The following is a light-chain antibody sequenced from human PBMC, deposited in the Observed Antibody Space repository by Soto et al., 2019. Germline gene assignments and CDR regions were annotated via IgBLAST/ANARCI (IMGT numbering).Light chain of an antibody. CDR2: KAS. J-gene: IGKJ1*01. V-gene: IGKV1-5*03. Sequence: DIQMTQSPSTLSASVGDRVTITCRASQSVSRWLAWYQQKPGKAPKLLIYKASTLESGVPSRFSGSGSGTKFTLAISSLKPDDSATYYCQQYNDNWTFGQGTKVDIK. CDR3: QQYNDNWT. CDR1: QSVSRW.